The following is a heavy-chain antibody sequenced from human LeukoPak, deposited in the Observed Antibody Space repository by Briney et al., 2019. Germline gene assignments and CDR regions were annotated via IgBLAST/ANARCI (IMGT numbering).Heavy chain of an antibody. CDR2: ISSDSVYI. CDR1: GFTFSSHS. CDR3: ARPPYSSSWPFDY. Sequence: GGSLRLSCETSGFTFSSHSMDWVRQAPGKGLEWVASISSDSVYIYYAESVKGRFTISKDNAKNSLHLQMNSLRAEDTAVYYCARPPYSSSWPFDYWGQGTLVTVSS. V-gene: IGHV3-21*01. J-gene: IGHJ4*02. D-gene: IGHD6-13*01.